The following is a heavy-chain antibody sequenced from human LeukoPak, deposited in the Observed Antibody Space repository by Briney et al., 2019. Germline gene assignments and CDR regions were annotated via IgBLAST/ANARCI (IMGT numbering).Heavy chain of an antibody. J-gene: IGHJ1*01. CDR1: GFTFSSYS. CDR2: ISSSSSTI. Sequence: GGSLRLSCAASGFTFSSYSMNWVRQAPGKGLEWVSYISSSSSTIYYADSVKGRFTISRDNAKNSLYLQMNSLRDEDTAVYYCARDRTFEYYYDSSGYPEYFQHWGQGTLVTVSS. V-gene: IGHV3-48*02. CDR3: ARDRTFEYYYDSSGYPEYFQH. D-gene: IGHD3-22*01.